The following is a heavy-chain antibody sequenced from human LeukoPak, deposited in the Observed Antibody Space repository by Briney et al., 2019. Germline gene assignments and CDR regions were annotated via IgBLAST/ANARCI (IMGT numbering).Heavy chain of an antibody. J-gene: IGHJ4*02. V-gene: IGHV3-48*03. CDR3: ARGGDGYPDY. D-gene: IGHD5-24*01. Sequence: GGSLRLSCAASGFTFSSYEMNWGRQAPGKGLGWVSYISSSGSTIYYADSVKGRFTITRDNAKNSLYLQMNSLRAEETAVYYCARGGDGYPDYWGQGTLVTVSS. CDR1: GFTFSSYE. CDR2: ISSSGSTI.